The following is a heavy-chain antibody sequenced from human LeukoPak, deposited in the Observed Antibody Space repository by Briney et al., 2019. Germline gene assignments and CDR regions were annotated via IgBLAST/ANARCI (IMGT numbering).Heavy chain of an antibody. CDR1: GGSIDSSTFY. Sequence: SETLSLTCTVSGGSIDSSTFYWGWIRQPPGKGLEWIGNIYFSRSTYYTPSLKSRVTMSVDTSKNQFSLKLSSVTAADTAVYYCARLSPAYCGGDCYEDSWGQGTLVTVSS. CDR2: IYFSRST. J-gene: IGHJ4*02. V-gene: IGHV4-39*01. D-gene: IGHD2-21*02. CDR3: ARLSPAYCGGDCYEDS.